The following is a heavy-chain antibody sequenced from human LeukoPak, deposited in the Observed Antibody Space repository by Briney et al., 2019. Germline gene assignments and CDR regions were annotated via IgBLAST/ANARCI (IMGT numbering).Heavy chain of an antibody. Sequence: SETLSLTCAVSGYSISSGYYWGWIRQPPGKGLEWIGSIYHSGSTYYNPSLKSRVTISVDTSKNQFSLKLSSVTAADTAVYYCASLGQGDYWGKGTLVTVSS. CDR1: GYSISSGYY. V-gene: IGHV4-38-2*01. CDR3: ASLGQGDY. D-gene: IGHD7-27*01. CDR2: IYHSGST. J-gene: IGHJ4*02.